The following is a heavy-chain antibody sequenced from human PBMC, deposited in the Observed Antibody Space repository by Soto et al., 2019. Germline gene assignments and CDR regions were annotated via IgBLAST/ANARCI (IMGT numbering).Heavy chain of an antibody. V-gene: IGHV1-8*01. CDR2: MNTNSGNT. CDR3: AREGVGGMDD. J-gene: IGHJ6*02. Sequence: QVQLVQSAAEVKNPGASVKVSCKASGYTFTSYDINWVRQANGQGLEWMGWMNTNSGNTGYAQKVQGRITMTRNTSISTAYMELSSLRSEDEAVYYGAREGVGGMDDWGQGTTVTVSS. D-gene: IGHD3-10*01. CDR1: GYTFTSYD.